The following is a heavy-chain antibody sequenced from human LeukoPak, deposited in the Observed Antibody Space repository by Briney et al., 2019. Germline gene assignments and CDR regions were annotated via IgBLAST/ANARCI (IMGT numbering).Heavy chain of an antibody. Sequence: PSETLSLTCTVSGGSISSGSHYWSWIRQPAGKGLEWIGRIYTSGSTNYNPSLKSRVTISVDTSKNQFSLKLSSVTAADTAVYYCARVRAARLYFDYWGQGTLVTVSS. CDR2: IYTSGST. J-gene: IGHJ4*02. CDR1: GGSISSGSHY. V-gene: IGHV4-61*02. CDR3: ARVRAARLYFDY. D-gene: IGHD6-6*01.